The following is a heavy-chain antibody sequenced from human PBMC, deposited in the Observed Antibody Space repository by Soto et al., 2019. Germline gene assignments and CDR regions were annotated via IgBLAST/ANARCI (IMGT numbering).Heavy chain of an antibody. CDR1: GGSISSGGYS. CDR3: ATYSYYDFWSGRDWSYYMDV. D-gene: IGHD3-3*01. J-gene: IGHJ6*03. Sequence: SETLSLTCAVSGGSISSGGYSWSWIRQPPGKGLEWIGYIYHSGSTYYNPSLKSRVTISVDRSKNQFSLKLSSVTAADTAVYYCATYSYYDFWSGRDWSYYMDVWGKGTTVTVSS. CDR2: IYHSGST. V-gene: IGHV4-30-2*01.